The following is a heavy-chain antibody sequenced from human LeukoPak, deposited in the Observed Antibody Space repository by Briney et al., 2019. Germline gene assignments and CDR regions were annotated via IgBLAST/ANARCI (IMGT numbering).Heavy chain of an antibody. CDR2: INPNSGGT. CDR3: ARGDMIVVVITAGFFDY. J-gene: IGHJ4*02. Sequence: GASVKVSCKASGYTFTSYAMNWVRQAPGQGLEWMGWINPNSGGTNYAQKFQGRVTMTRDTSISTAYMELSRLRSDDTAVYYCARGDMIVVVITAGFFDYWGQGTLVTVSS. CDR1: GYTFTSYA. D-gene: IGHD3-22*01. V-gene: IGHV1-2*02.